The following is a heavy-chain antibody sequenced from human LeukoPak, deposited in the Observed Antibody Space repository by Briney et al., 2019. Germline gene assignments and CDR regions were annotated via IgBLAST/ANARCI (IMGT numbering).Heavy chain of an antibody. Sequence: GGSLRLSCATSGFTFSSYSMNWVRQAPGKGLEWVSYISSSSSTIHYADSVKGRFTISKDNAKNSLYLQMNSLRDEDTAVCYCAREQQLSDWGQGALVTVSS. J-gene: IGHJ4*02. V-gene: IGHV3-48*02. CDR3: AREQQLSD. D-gene: IGHD3-16*02. CDR1: GFTFSSYS. CDR2: ISSSSSTI.